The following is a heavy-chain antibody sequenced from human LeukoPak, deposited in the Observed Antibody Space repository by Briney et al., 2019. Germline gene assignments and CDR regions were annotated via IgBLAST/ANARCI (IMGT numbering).Heavy chain of an antibody. CDR2: INHSGST. Sequence: PSETLSLTCAVYGGSFSGYYWSWIRQPPGKGLEWIGEINHSGSTNYNPSLKSRVTISVDTSKNQFSLKLSSVTAADTAVYYCATKSYDFWSGYYPYFDYWGQGTPVTVSS. CDR3: ATKSYDFWSGYYPYFDY. CDR1: GGSFSGYY. V-gene: IGHV4-34*01. J-gene: IGHJ4*02. D-gene: IGHD3-3*01.